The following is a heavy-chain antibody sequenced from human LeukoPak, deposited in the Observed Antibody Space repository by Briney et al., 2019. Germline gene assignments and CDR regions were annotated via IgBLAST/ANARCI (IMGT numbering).Heavy chain of an antibody. CDR1: GFTFSSYS. CDR3: ARTINFDFWSGYYGAFDI. D-gene: IGHD3-3*01. J-gene: IGHJ3*02. Sequence: GGSLRLSCEASGFTFSSYSMNWVRQAPGKGLEWVSFISGRSTTTYYADSVKGRFTISRDNARNSLSLQMNSLRTEDTAVYYCARTINFDFWSGYYGAFDIWGQGTMVTVSS. V-gene: IGHV3-48*01. CDR2: ISGRSTTT.